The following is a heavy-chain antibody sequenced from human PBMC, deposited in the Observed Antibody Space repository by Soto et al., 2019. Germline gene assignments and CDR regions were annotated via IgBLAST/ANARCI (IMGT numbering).Heavy chain of an antibody. J-gene: IGHJ6*02. V-gene: IGHV1-46*01. CDR1: GYTFTSYF. D-gene: IGHD4-17*01. CDR3: ARDYGDYVAYYYYCMDV. Sequence: ASVKVSCKASGYTFTSYFIHWVRQAPGQGLEWMGIINPSGGSTSYAQKFQGRVTVTRDTSTSTVYMELSSLRSEDTAVYYCARDYGDYVAYYYYCMDVWCQGTTVTVSS. CDR2: INPSGGST.